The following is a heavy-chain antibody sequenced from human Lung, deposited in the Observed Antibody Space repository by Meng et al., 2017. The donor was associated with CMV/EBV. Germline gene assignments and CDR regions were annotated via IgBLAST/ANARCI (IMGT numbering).Heavy chain of an antibody. D-gene: IGHD3-10*01. V-gene: IGHV3-30*04. CDR3: ARDRGSLWFGEFDY. CDR2: ISYDGSNK. Sequence: GGSLRLXCAASGFTFSSYAMHWVRQAPGKGLEWVAVISYDGSNKYYADSVKGRFTISRDNSKNTLYLQMSSLRAEDTAVYYCARDRGSLWFGEFDYWGQGXLITVSS. CDR1: GFTFSSYA. J-gene: IGHJ4*02.